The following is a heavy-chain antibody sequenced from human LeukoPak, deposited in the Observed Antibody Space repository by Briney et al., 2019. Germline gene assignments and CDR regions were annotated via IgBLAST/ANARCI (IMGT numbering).Heavy chain of an antibody. CDR2: IYYSGST. Sequence: SETLSLTCTVSGGSISIYYWSWIRQPPGKGLEWIGYIYYSGSTNYNPSLKSRVTISVDTSKNQFSLKLSSVTAADTAVYYCARSTHDYGDYVALSWFDPWGQGTLVTVSS. CDR1: GGSISIYY. CDR3: ARSTHDYGDYVALSWFDP. J-gene: IGHJ5*02. V-gene: IGHV4-59*08. D-gene: IGHD4-17*01.